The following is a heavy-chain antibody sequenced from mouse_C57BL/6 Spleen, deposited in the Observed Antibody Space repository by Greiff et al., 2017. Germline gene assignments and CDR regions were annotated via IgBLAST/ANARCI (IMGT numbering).Heavy chain of an antibody. CDR1: GYTFTSYW. J-gene: IGHJ1*03. V-gene: IGHV1-53*01. CDR2: INPSNGGT. Sequence: VQLQQSGTELVKPGASVKLSCKASGYTFTSYWMHWVKQRPGQGFEWIGNINPSNGGTNYNEKFKSKATLTVDKSSSTAYMQLSRLTSVDSAVYYCARSTGTYFDVWGTGTTVTVSS. D-gene: IGHD4-1*01. CDR3: ARSTGTYFDV.